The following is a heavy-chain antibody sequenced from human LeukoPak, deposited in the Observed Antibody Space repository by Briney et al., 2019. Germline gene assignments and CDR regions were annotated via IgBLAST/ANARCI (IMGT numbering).Heavy chain of an antibody. Sequence: GGSLRLSCAASGFTFSSYGMHWVRQAPGKGLEWVAFIRYDGSNKYYADSVKGRFTISRDNSKKTLYLQMNSLRAEDTAVYYCAKGFGSYYSSGVFMASWGQGTLVTVSS. CDR3: AKGFGSYYSSGVFMAS. V-gene: IGHV3-30*02. J-gene: IGHJ5*02. CDR2: IRYDGSNK. D-gene: IGHD1-26*01. CDR1: GFTFSSYG.